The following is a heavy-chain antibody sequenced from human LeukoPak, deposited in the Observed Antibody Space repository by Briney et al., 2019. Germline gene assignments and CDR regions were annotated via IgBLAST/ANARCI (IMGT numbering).Heavy chain of an antibody. Sequence: SQTLSLTCAISGDSVSSNSVTWNWIRQSPSRGLEWLGRTYYRSTWYNDYAVSVRGRITVNPDTSKNQFSLHLNSVTPEDTAVYYCASQYYYAMDVWGQGTTVTVSS. J-gene: IGHJ6*02. CDR3: ASQYYYAMDV. CDR1: GDSVSSNSVT. V-gene: IGHV6-1*01. CDR2: TYYRSTWYN.